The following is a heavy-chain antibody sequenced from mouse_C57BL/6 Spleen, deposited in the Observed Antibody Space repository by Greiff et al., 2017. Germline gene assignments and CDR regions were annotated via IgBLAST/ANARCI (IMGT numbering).Heavy chain of an antibody. CDR2: INPNYGTT. CDR1: GYSFTDYN. J-gene: IGHJ1*03. CDR3: ARTYYGSSYSYWYFDV. Sequence: EVQLQQSGPELVKPGASVKISCKASGYSFTDYNMNWVKQSNGKSLEWIGVINPNYGTTSYNQKFKGKATLTVDQSSSTAYMQLNSLTSEDSAVYYSARTYYGSSYSYWYFDVWGTGTTVTVSS. V-gene: IGHV1-39*01. D-gene: IGHD1-1*01.